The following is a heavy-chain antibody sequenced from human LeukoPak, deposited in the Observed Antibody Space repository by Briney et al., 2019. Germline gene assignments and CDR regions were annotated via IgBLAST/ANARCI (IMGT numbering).Heavy chain of an antibody. Sequence: GGSLRLSCAASGFTFSSYAMHWVRQAPGKGLEWVAVISYDGSNKYYADSVKGRFTISRDNSKNTLYLQMNSLRAEDTAVYYCAREEYDFWSGYYTSYYYYGMDVWGQGTTVTVSS. CDR3: AREEYDFWSGYYTSYYYYGMDV. J-gene: IGHJ6*02. D-gene: IGHD3-3*01. CDR2: ISYDGSNK. CDR1: GFTFSSYA. V-gene: IGHV3-30-3*01.